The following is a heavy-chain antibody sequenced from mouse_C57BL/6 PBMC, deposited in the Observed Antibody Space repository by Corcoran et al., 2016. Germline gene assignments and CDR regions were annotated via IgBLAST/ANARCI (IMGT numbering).Heavy chain of an antibody. Sequence: DVQLQESGPGLVKPSQSLSLTCSVTGYSITSGYYWNWIRQFPGNKLEWMGYISYDGSNNYNPSLKNRISITRDTSKNQFFLKLNSVTTEVTATYYCAREVTGTYWGQGTTLTVSS. J-gene: IGHJ2*01. CDR2: ISYDGSN. V-gene: IGHV3-6*01. CDR1: GYSITSGYY. CDR3: AREVTGTY. D-gene: IGHD4-1*01.